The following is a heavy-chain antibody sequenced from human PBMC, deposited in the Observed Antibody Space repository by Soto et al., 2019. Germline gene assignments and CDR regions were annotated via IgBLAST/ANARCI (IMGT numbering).Heavy chain of an antibody. D-gene: IGHD3-10*01. J-gene: IGHJ4*02. Sequence: QVQLQESGPGLVKPSETLSLTCSVAGGSINRFFWSWLRQSPGKGLEWIGYIYSSGSTSYNPSLKSRVTMSVDASNDQFYLNLRSVTAADTAVYYCARRAAYYCYFENWGQGTLVTVSA. CDR3: ARRAAYYCYFEN. V-gene: IGHV4-4*08. CDR2: IYSSGST. CDR1: GGSINRFF.